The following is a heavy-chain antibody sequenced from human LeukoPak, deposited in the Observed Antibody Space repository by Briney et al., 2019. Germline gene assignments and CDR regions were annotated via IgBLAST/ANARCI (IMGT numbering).Heavy chain of an antibody. V-gene: IGHV4-34*01. D-gene: IGHD3-9*01. Sequence: SETLSLTCAVYGGSFSGYYWSWFRQPPGKGLEWIGEINHSGSTNYNPSLKSRVTISVDTSKNQFSLKLSSVTAADTAVYYCARGDMLTGSVPLDYWGQGTLVTVSS. CDR1: GGSFSGYY. J-gene: IGHJ4*02. CDR2: INHSGST. CDR3: ARGDMLTGSVPLDY.